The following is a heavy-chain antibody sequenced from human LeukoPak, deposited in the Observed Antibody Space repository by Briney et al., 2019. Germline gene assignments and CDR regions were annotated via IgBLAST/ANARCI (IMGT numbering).Heavy chain of an antibody. J-gene: IGHJ5*02. CDR2: IIPIFGTA. CDR1: GGTFSSYA. Sequence: GSSVKVSCKASGGTFSSYAISWVRQAPGQGLEWMGGIIPIFGTANYEQKFQGRVTITADESTSTAYMELSSLRSEDTAVYYCARPYCSSTSCSNWFDPWGQGTLVTVSS. CDR3: ARPYCSSTSCSNWFDP. V-gene: IGHV1-69*01. D-gene: IGHD2-2*01.